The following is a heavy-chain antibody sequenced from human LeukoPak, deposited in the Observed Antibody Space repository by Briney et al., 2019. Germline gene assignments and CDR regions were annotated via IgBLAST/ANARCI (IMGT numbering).Heavy chain of an antibody. J-gene: IGHJ6*02. CDR3: ARAHPEHTAMANYYYYGMDV. CDR1: GYTFTSYD. Sequence: ASVKVSCKASGYTFTSYDINWVRQATGQGLEWMGWMNPNSGNTGYAQKFQGRVTITADKSTSTAYMELSSLRSEDTAVYYCARAHPEHTAMANYYYYGMDVWGQGTTVTVSS. D-gene: IGHD5-18*01. CDR2: MNPNSGNT. V-gene: IGHV1-8*01.